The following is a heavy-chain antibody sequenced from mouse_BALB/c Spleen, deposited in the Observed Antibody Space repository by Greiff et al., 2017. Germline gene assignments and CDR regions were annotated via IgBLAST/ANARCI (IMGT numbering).Heavy chain of an antibody. Sequence: EVKLMESGGDLVKPGGSLKLSCAASGFTFSSYGMSWVRQTPDKRLEWVATISSGGSYTYYPDSVKGRFTISRDNAKNTLYLQMSSLKSEDTAMYYCAIYYRYEGFDYWGQGTTLTVSS. D-gene: IGHD2-14*01. J-gene: IGHJ2*01. CDR3: AIYYRYEGFDY. V-gene: IGHV5-6*01. CDR1: GFTFSSYG. CDR2: ISSGGSYT.